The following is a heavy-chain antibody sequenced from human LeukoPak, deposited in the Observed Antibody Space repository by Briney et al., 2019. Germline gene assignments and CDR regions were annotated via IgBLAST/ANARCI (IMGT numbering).Heavy chain of an antibody. CDR1: GFTFDDNG. V-gene: IGHV3-20*04. CDR3: ARGTNYFDY. J-gene: IGHJ4*02. Sequence: GGSLRLSCAASGFTFDDNGMSWVRQAPGKGLEWVSGLNWNGGSTGYADSVKGRFTISRDNAKNSLYLQMNSLRAEDTALYYCARGTNYFDYWGQGTLVTVSS. CDR2: LNWNGGST. D-gene: IGHD2-8*01.